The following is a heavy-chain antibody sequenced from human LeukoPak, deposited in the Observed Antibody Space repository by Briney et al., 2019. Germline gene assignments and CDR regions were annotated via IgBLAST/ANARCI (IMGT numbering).Heavy chain of an antibody. CDR2: INPKSGDT. CDR3: AREDIYTSLSLDY. D-gene: IGHD2-2*02. J-gene: IGHJ4*02. Sequence: ASVEVSCKASGYTFTGQYYIHWVRQAPGQGLEWMGWINPKSGDTNYAQKFQGGVTMARDTSISTAYMELTRLRYDDTAVYYCAREDIYTSLSLDYWGQGNPGHRLL. CDR1: GYTFTGQYY. V-gene: IGHV1-2*02.